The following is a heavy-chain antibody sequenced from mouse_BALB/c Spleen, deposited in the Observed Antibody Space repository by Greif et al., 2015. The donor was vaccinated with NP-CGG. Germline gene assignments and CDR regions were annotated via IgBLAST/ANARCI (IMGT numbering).Heavy chain of an antibody. Sequence: QVQLQQPGAELVRPGSSVKISCKASGYAFSSYWMNWVKQRPGQGLEWIGQIYPGDGDTNYNGKFKGKATLTADKSSSTAYMQLSSLTSEDSAVYFCARSSYYGSSYWDWFAYWGQGTLVTVSA. CDR1: GYAFSSYW. V-gene: IGHV1-80*01. D-gene: IGHD1-1*01. CDR3: ARSSYYGSSYWDWFAY. J-gene: IGHJ3*01. CDR2: IYPGDGDT.